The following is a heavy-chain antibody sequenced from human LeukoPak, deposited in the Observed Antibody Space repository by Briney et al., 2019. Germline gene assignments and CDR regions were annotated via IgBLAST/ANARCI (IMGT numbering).Heavy chain of an antibody. D-gene: IGHD6-13*01. J-gene: IGHJ4*02. Sequence: SETLSLTCTVSGDSMSRYYWSWVRQPPGKGLEWIGNIYYSGSTKYNPSLKSRVTISVDTSKNQFSLKLSSVTAADTAVYYCARHYSTTWASYYFDYWGRGTLVTVSS. CDR2: IYYSGST. CDR3: ARHYSTTWASYYFDY. V-gene: IGHV4-59*08. CDR1: GDSMSRYY.